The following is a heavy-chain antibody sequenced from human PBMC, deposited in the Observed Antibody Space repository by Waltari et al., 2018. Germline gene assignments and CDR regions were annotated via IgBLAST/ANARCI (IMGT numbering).Heavy chain of an antibody. V-gene: IGHV3-23*01. D-gene: IGHD3-9*01. Sequence: EVQVMESGGGLVQPGGSLRLSWAASGFTFSTYAMTWVRQPPGKGLEWVSSITGSGVSTYYADSVKGRFTISRDNSKNTLYLQMNSLRADDTAVYFCAKVYFSSLDYWGQGALVTVSS. CDR2: ITGSGVST. J-gene: IGHJ4*02. CDR1: GFTFSTYA. CDR3: AKVYFSSLDY.